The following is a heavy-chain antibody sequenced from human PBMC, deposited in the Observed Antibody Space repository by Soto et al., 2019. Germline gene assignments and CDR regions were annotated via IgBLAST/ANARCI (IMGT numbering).Heavy chain of an antibody. J-gene: IGHJ6*02. CDR1: GGSISSGGYY. Sequence: QVQLQESGPGLVKPSQTLSLTCTVSGGSISSGGYYWSWIRQHPGKGLEWIGYIYYSGSTYYNPSLKSRVTISVDTSKNQFSLKLSSVTAADTAVYYCARDHVVREIDLYYYYYGMDVWGQGTTVTVSS. D-gene: IGHD3-10*01. CDR3: ARDHVVREIDLYYYYYGMDV. V-gene: IGHV4-31*03. CDR2: IYYSGST.